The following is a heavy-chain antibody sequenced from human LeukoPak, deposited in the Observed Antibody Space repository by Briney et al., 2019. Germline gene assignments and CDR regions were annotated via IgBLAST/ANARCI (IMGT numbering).Heavy chain of an antibody. V-gene: IGHV4-31*03. D-gene: IGHD3-10*01. CDR2: IYYSGST. CDR3: ARSMVRGVILVY. J-gene: IGHJ4*02. CDR1: GGSISSGGYY. Sequence: SQTLSLTCTVSGGSISSGGYYWSWIRQHPGKGLEWIGYIYYSGSTYYNPSLKSRATISVDTSKNQFSLKLSSVTAADTAVYYCARSMVRGVILVYWGQGTLVTVSS.